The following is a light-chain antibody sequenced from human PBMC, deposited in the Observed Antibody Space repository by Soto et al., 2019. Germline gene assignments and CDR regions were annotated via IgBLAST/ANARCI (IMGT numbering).Light chain of an antibody. V-gene: IGKV3-15*01. J-gene: IGKJ1*01. CDR1: QSVSSN. CDR3: QQYNDWPRT. CDR2: GAS. Sequence: EIVLTQSPGTLSLSPGERATLSCRASQSVSSNYLAWYQQKPGQAPRLLVSGASTRATGIPARFSGSGSGTEFTLTISSLQSEDVAVYYCQQYNDWPRTFGQGTKVDSK.